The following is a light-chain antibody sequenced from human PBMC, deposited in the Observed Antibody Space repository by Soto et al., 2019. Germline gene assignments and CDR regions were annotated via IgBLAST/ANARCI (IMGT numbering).Light chain of an antibody. V-gene: IGKV1-5*01. CDR2: DAS. CDR1: QGISSY. CDR3: QQYNSYSWT. J-gene: IGKJ1*01. Sequence: DIQMTQSPSSLSASVGDRVTITFRASQGISSYLAWYQQKPGKAPKLLIYDASSLESGVPSRFSGSGSGTEFTLTISSLQPDDFATYYCQQYNSYSWTFGQGTKVDIK.